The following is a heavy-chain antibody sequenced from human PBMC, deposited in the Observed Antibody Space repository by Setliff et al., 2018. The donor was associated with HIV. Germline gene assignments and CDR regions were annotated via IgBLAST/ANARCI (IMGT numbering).Heavy chain of an antibody. V-gene: IGHV1-69*05. CDR2: IIPLFGTL. D-gene: IGHD1-26*01. Sequence: SVKVSCKASGGTFSSYAINWVRQAPGQGLQWMGGIIPLFGTLNFAQKFQGRVTISTDDSTSTAYMELNSLRSEDTAVYYCARGHSHGYGYSGSYGPFDIWGQGTMVTVSS. CDR1: GGTFSSYA. J-gene: IGHJ3*02. CDR3: ARGHSHGYGYSGSYGPFDI.